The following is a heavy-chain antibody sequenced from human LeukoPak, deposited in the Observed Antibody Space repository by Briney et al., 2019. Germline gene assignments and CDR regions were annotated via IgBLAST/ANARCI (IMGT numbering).Heavy chain of an antibody. D-gene: IGHD4-11*01. CDR1: GXNFGTYR. Sequence: GSLRLSFAASGXNFGTYRINWVRPAPGEGVGWVLHISSSSTSKYYADSVKGRFTISRYNAKNSLFLQMNSLRDEDTAVYYCARDKDYVNYPFDYWGQGTLVTVSS. CDR2: ISSSSTSK. V-gene: IGHV3-48*02. J-gene: IGHJ4*02. CDR3: ARDKDYVNYPFDY.